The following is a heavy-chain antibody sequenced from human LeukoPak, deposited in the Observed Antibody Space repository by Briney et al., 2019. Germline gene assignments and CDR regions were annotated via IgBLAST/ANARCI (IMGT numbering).Heavy chain of an antibody. Sequence: ASVKVSCKASGYTFTGYYMHWVRQAPGQGLEWMGWINPNSGGTNYAQKFQGRVTMTRDTSISTAYMELSRLRSDDTAFYYCAKDSYNSSGYPPYFDYWGQGTLVTVSS. D-gene: IGHD3-22*01. V-gene: IGHV1-2*02. J-gene: IGHJ4*02. CDR2: INPNSGGT. CDR3: AKDSYNSSGYPPYFDY. CDR1: GYTFTGYY.